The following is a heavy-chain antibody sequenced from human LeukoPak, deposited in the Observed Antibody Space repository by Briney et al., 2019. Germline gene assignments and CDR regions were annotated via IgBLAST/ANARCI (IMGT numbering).Heavy chain of an antibody. D-gene: IGHD3-22*01. Sequence: SETLSLTCTVSGGSVSSGSYYWSWIRQPPGKGLEWIGYIYYSGSTNYNPSLKSRVTISVDTSKNQFSLKLSSVTAADTAVYYCARGSMILYGMDVWGQGTTVTVSS. J-gene: IGHJ6*02. CDR2: IYYSGST. CDR1: GGSVSSGSYY. V-gene: IGHV4-61*01. CDR3: ARGSMILYGMDV.